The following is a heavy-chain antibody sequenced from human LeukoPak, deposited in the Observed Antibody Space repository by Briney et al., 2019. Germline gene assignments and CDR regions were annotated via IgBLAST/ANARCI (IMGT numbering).Heavy chain of an antibody. J-gene: IGHJ6*03. Sequence: SETLSLTCTVSGGSVSSSSYYWGWIRQPPGKGLEWIGYIYYNGSTNYNPSLKSRVTISIVTSHNKFPLKLSSETTADTAVVYCARGGLPPDYYYDMDVWAKGP. CDR1: GGSVSSSSYY. CDR3: ARGGLPPDYYYDMDV. V-gene: IGHV4-61*01. CDR2: IYYNGST.